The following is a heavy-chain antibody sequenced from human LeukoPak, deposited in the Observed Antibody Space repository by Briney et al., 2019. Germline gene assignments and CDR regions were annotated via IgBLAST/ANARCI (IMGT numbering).Heavy chain of an antibody. J-gene: IGHJ3*02. CDR1: GGSISSYY. V-gene: IGHV4-59*08. CDR2: VYYSGST. D-gene: IGHD4-11*01. CDR3: ARHFKSNTRAFDI. Sequence: PFETQYVTCTVSGGSISSYYWSWIRQPPGKELEWIGYVYYSGSTNYNPSLKSRVTISVDTSKNQFSLKLSSVTAADTAVYYCARHFKSNTRAFDIWGQGSIVTGTS.